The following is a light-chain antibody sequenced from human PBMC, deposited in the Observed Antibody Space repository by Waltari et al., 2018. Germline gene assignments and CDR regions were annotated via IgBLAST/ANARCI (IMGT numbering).Light chain of an antibody. Sequence: EIVLTQSPGILSFSPGERATLSCRASQSVGRSLAWYQQIPGQAPRLLIYGASSRATGIPDRFSGSGSGTDFSLTISRLEPEDFAVYFCQHYVRLPATFGQGTKVAI. CDR2: GAS. J-gene: IGKJ1*01. V-gene: IGKV3-20*01. CDR3: QHYVRLPAT. CDR1: QSVGRS.